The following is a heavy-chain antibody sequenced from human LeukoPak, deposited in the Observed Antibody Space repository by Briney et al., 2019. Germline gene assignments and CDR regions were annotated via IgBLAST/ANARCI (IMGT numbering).Heavy chain of an antibody. CDR1: GFTVSSNY. CDR2: IYSGGTT. J-gene: IGHJ3*02. Sequence: GGSLRLSCAASGFTVSSNYMNWVRQAPGKGLEWVSVIYSGGTTYYADSVKGRFTISRDNSKNTLYLQMDSLRAEDTAVYYCASVLNGSGSYYKIKRAFDIWGQGTMVTVSS. D-gene: IGHD3-10*01. V-gene: IGHV3-53*01. CDR3: ASVLNGSGSYYKIKRAFDI.